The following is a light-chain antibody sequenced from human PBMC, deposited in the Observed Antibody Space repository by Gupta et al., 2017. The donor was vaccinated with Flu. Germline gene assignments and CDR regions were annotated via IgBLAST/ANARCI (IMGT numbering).Light chain of an antibody. J-gene: IGLJ3*02. CDR2: EVS. CDR1: SGDVGRYNY. CDR3: SSYTTITTLV. V-gene: IGLV2-14*01. Sequence: QSALTQPTSVSGSPGQSITISCTGTSGDVGRYNYVSWYQQHPGKAPKLMIYEVSNRPSGVSNRFSGSKSDNTASLTISGLQAEDEADYYCSSYTTITTLVFGGGTKLTVL.